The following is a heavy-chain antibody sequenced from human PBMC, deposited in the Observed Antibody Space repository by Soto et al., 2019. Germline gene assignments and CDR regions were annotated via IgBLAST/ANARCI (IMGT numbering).Heavy chain of an antibody. V-gene: IGHV3-30*04. D-gene: IGHD3-10*01. J-gene: IGHJ4*02. Sequence: QVHLEESGGSVVHPGRSLRLSCAASGFTFNTYAVHWVRQAPGKGLEWVAVVSSDGSNKYYSDSVKGRFSISRDNSNYTLSLQMNSLRTEDTAVYYCARGAITVLRGVDYWGRGTLVTVSS. CDR2: VSSDGSNK. CDR3: ARGAITVLRGVDY. CDR1: GFTFNTYA.